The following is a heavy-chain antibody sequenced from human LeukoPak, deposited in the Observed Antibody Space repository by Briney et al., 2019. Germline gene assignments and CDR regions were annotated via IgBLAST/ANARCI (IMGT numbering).Heavy chain of an antibody. CDR2: IKSKTDGGTT. V-gene: IGHV3-15*01. J-gene: IGHJ6*03. CDR1: GFTFSNAW. CDR3: STGFYDSSGYYYGGYYYYYYMDV. D-gene: IGHD3-22*01. Sequence: GGSLRLSCAASGFTFSNAWMSWVRQAPGKGLEWVGRIKSKTDGGTTDYAAPVKGRFTISRDDSKNTLYLQMNSLKTEDTAVYYCSTGFYDSSGYYYGGYYYYYYMDVWGKGTTVTVSS.